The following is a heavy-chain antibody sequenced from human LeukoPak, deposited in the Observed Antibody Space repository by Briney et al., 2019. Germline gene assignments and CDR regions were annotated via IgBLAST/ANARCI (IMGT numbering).Heavy chain of an antibody. CDR3: AGHSKYEISGLGY. Sequence: GESLKISCKGSGYSFTTYWINWVRQMPGKGLEWMGNIDPTDSYTNYSPSFQGHVTISADKSITTAYLQWSSLKASDTAMYYCAGHSKYEISGLGYWGQGTLVTVSS. J-gene: IGHJ4*02. V-gene: IGHV5-10-1*01. D-gene: IGHD3-22*01. CDR1: GYSFTTYW. CDR2: IDPTDSYT.